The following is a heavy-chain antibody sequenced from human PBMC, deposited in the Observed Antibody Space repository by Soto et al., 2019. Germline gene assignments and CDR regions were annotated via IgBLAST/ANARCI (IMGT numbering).Heavy chain of an antibody. D-gene: IGHD1-7*01. CDR3: GRESGETWDYEAS. CDR2: LNTYGNT. Sequence: SETLSLTCTVSGGSISSYRWSWSRQPAGKGLEWIGRLNTYGNTHYNPSLKSRVTVSVDTSRNQFFLTLRSVTAADSAVYHCGRESGETWDYEASWGQGTPVTVSS. CDR1: GGSISSYR. J-gene: IGHJ5*02. V-gene: IGHV4-4*07.